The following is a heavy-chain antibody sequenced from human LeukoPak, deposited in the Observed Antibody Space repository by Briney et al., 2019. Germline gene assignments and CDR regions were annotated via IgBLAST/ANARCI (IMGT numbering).Heavy chain of an antibody. CDR3: ARYLRRITMIVVVTPRFDY. Sequence: ASVKVSCKASGYTFASYGISWVRQAPGQGLEWMGWISAYNGNTNYAQKLQGRVTMTTDTSTSTAYMELRSLRSDDTAVYYCARYLRRITMIVVVTPRFDYWGQGTLVTVSS. CDR1: GYTFASYG. J-gene: IGHJ4*02. CDR2: ISAYNGNT. V-gene: IGHV1-18*01. D-gene: IGHD3-22*01.